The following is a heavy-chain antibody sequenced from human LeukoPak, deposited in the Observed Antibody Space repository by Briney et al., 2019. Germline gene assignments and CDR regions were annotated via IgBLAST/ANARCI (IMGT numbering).Heavy chain of an antibody. J-gene: IGHJ2*01. V-gene: IGHV4-31*03. CDR2: FYYSEST. Sequence: SETLSLTCTVSGASISSGGYYWSWIRQHPGGGLEWIGYFYYSESTKYNPSLKTRVIILVDTSKNQFSLKLSSVTAADTAVYYCARDQGKGYFDLWGRGTLVTVSS. CDR3: ARDQGKGYFDL. CDR1: GASISSGGYY.